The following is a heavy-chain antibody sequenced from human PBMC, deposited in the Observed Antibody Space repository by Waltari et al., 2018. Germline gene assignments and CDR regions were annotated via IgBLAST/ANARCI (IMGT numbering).Heavy chain of an antibody. J-gene: IGHJ3*02. CDR1: GYTCAAYY. V-gene: IGHV1-2*02. Sequence: QVQLVQSGTDVKKPGASGKVSCKASGYTCAAYYMHWVRQAPGQGLEWMGWIDPNTGGTNYAQKFQGRVTISRDTSISTAYLDLNSLRSDDTAVYYCAKVKHGMVAFDIWGQGTMVTVSS. D-gene: IGHD2-8*01. CDR3: AKVKHGMVAFDI. CDR2: IDPNTGGT.